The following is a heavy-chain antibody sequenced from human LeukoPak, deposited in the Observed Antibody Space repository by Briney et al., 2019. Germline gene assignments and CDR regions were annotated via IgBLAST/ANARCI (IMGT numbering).Heavy chain of an antibody. CDR1: GFTFSSYW. Sequence: GGSLRLSCAASGFTFSSYWMSWVRQAPGKGLEWVANIKKDGSEKYYVDSVKGRFTISRDNAKKSLYLQMNSLRAEDTAAYYCARHLSGITGYTYGRGIVFWGQGTLVSVSS. V-gene: IGHV3-7*01. J-gene: IGHJ4*02. CDR2: IKKDGSEK. CDR3: ARHLSGITGYTYGRGIVF. D-gene: IGHD5-18*01.